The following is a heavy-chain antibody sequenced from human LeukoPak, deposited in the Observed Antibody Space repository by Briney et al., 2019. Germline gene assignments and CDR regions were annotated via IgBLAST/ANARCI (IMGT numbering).Heavy chain of an antibody. J-gene: IGHJ4*02. D-gene: IGHD3-22*01. CDR3: AKRSGYYPD. V-gene: IGHV3-23*01. CDR2: ISGSGGIT. Sequence: SGGSLRLSCAASGFTFSSYGLSWVRQAPGKGLEWVSGISGSGGITYYADSVKGRFTISRDNSKNTLYLQMNSLRADDTAVYYCAKRSGYYPDWGQGTLVTVSS. CDR1: GFTFSSYG.